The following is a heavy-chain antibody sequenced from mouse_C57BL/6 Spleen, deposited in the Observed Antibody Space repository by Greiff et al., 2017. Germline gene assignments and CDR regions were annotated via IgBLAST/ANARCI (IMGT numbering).Heavy chain of an antibody. CDR2: ISDGGSYT. J-gene: IGHJ2*01. Sequence: DVQLVESGGGLVKPGGSLKLSCAASGFTFSSYAMSWVRQTPEKRLEWVATISDGGSYTYYPDNVKGRFTISRDNAKNNLYLQMSHLKSEDTAMYYCAREGGYFYYFDYWGQGTTLTVSS. D-gene: IGHD2-3*01. V-gene: IGHV5-4*01. CDR3: AREGGYFYYFDY. CDR1: GFTFSSYA.